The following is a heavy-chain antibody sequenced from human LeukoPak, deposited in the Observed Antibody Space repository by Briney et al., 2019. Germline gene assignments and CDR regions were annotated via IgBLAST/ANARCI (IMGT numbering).Heavy chain of an antibody. CDR2: INPSGGST. CDR1: GYTFTSYY. J-gene: IGHJ4*02. Sequence: GASVKVSCKASGYTFTSYYMHWVRQAPGQGLEWMGIINPSGGSTSYAQKFQGRVTMTRDTSTSTAYMELSSLRSEDTAVYYCARDENCSGGSCYSGFDYWGQGTLVTVSS. D-gene: IGHD2-15*01. CDR3: ARDENCSGGSCYSGFDY. V-gene: IGHV1-46*01.